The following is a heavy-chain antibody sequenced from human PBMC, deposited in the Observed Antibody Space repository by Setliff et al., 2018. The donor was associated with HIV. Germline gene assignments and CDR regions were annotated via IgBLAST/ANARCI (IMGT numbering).Heavy chain of an antibody. CDR2: INFSGST. CDR3: ARASAFRDGWYLTHGAFDI. V-gene: IGHV4-31*03. Sequence: SETLSLTCSVSAGSIRSGGYYWSWIRQPPGKGLEWIGYINFSGSTYYNPSLRSRTTISIDTSKNQFSLKVSSVTAADTAVYYCARASAFRDGWYLTHGAFDIWGQGTMVTVSS. D-gene: IGHD6-19*01. CDR1: AGSIRSGGYY. J-gene: IGHJ3*02.